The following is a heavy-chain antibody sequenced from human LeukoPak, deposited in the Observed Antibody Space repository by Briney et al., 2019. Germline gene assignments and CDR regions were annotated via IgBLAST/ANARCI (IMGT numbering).Heavy chain of an antibody. Sequence: ASVKVSCKASGYTFTGYYMHWVRQAPGQGLEWMGWINPNSGGTNDAQKFQGRVTMTRDTSISTAYMELSRLRSDDTAVYYCARSSPPEGHIVVVPAAKGADYYYYGMDVWGQGTTATVSS. CDR2: INPNSGGT. CDR3: ARSSPPEGHIVVVPAAKGADYYYYGMDV. CDR1: GYTFTGYY. D-gene: IGHD2-2*01. J-gene: IGHJ6*02. V-gene: IGHV1-2*02.